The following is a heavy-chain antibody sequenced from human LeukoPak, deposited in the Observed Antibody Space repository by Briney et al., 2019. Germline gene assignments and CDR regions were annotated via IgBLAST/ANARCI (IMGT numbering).Heavy chain of an antibody. V-gene: IGHV4-59*01. CDR1: GGSISSYY. J-gene: IGHJ6*03. D-gene: IGHD6-19*01. CDR3: ARGAVAGLYYYYYYMDV. CDR2: IYYSGST. Sequence: SETLSLTCSVSGGSISSYYWSWIRQSPGKGLEWIGYIYYSGSTNYNPSLKSRVTISVDTSKNQFSLKLNSVTAADTAVYYCARGAVAGLYYYYYYMDVWGKGTTVTISS.